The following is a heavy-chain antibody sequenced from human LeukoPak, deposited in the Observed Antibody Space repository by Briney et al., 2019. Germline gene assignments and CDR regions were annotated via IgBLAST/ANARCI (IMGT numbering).Heavy chain of an antibody. J-gene: IGHJ4*02. V-gene: IGHV5-51*01. D-gene: IGHD3-9*01. CDR3: ARWASYYDILTGHPHFDY. CDR2: IYPGDSDT. CDR1: GYSFTSYW. Sequence: GESLKISCKGSGYSFTSYWIGWVRQMPGKGLEWMGIIYPGDSDTRYSPSFQGQVTISADKSISTAYLQWSSLKASDTAMYYCARWASYYDILTGHPHFDYWGQGTLVTVSS.